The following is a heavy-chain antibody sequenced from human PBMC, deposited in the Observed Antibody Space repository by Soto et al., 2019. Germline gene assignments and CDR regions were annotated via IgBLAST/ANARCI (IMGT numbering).Heavy chain of an antibody. CDR2: IIPIFGTA. D-gene: IGHD2-15*01. CDR3: ARDAGYCSGGSCSNWFDP. V-gene: IGHV1-69*13. CDR1: GGTFSSYA. Sequence: SVKVSCKASGGTFSSYAISWVRQAPGQGLGWMGGIIPIFGTANYAQKFQGRVTITADESTSTAYMELSSLRSEDTAVYYCARDAGYCSGGSCSNWFDPWGQGTLVTVS. J-gene: IGHJ5*02.